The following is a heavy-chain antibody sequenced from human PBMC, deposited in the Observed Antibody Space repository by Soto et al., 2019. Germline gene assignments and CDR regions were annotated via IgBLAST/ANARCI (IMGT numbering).Heavy chain of an antibody. J-gene: IGHJ4*01. CDR1: GYRFSDNW. CDR2: NYPGDFET. CDR3: ARTAYGEYYDSTGYYYNF. D-gene: IGHD3-22*01. V-gene: IGHV5-51*01. Sequence: EVQLVQSGAEVKKPGESLKISCKTSGYRFSDNWIAWVRQMPGKGLEWMGTNYPGDFETRYGPSFQGQVTISADKSTTSVYPQWSALKASDTAMYYCARTAYGEYYDSTGYYYNFWGQGTLVTVSS.